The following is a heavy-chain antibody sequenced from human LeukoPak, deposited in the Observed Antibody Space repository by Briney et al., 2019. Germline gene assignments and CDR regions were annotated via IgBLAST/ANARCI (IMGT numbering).Heavy chain of an antibody. CDR3: ASSPGDCSSTSCYAADWYFDL. D-gene: IGHD2-2*01. CDR1: GGSISSYY. CDR2: IYTSGST. Sequence: SETLSLTCTVSGGSISSYYWSWIRQPAGKGLEWIGRIYTSGSTNYNPSLKSRVTMSVDTSKNQFSLKLSSVTAADTAVYYCASSPGDCSSTSCYAADWYFDLWGRGTLVTVSS. J-gene: IGHJ2*01. V-gene: IGHV4-4*07.